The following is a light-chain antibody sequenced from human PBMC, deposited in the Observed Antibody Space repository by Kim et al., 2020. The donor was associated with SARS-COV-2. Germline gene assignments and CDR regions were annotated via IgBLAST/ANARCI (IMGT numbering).Light chain of an antibody. J-gene: IGKJ1*01. Sequence: ETVMTQSPATLSVSPGESATLSCRASQSVSDKLAWYQQKPGQVPRLLIYGASTRATGIPARFSGSGSGTEFTLTISSLQSEDFAVYYCQQYNDWPPWTFGQGTKVDIK. V-gene: IGKV3-15*01. CDR1: QSVSDK. CDR2: GAS. CDR3: QQYNDWPPWT.